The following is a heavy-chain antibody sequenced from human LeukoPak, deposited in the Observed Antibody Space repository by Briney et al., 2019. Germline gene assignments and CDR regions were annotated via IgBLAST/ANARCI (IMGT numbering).Heavy chain of an antibody. J-gene: IGHJ6*04. V-gene: IGHV3-21*01. Sequence: GGSLRLSCAASGFTFSSYSMNWVRQAPGKGLERVSSISSSSSYIYYADSVKGRFTISRDNAKNSLYLQMNSLRAEDTAVYYCARDGYCSSTSCWAMYYYYGMDVWGKGTTVTVSS. CDR2: ISSSSSYI. CDR3: ARDGYCSSTSCWAMYYYYGMDV. CDR1: GFTFSSYS. D-gene: IGHD2-2*03.